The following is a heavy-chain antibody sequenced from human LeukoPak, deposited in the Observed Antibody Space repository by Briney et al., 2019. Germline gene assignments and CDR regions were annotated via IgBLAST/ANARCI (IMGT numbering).Heavy chain of an antibody. D-gene: IGHD1-26*01. CDR3: ARDREVGRDNAISWFDP. CDR1: GGSISNYC. J-gene: IGHJ5*02. V-gene: IGHV4-4*07. CDR2: ICATGSS. Sequence: SETLSLTCTVSGGSISNYCWSWIRQPAGNGLEWIGRICATGSSNYNPFLKSRVTMSVDTSKKQFSPKLSSVTAADTAVYYCARDREVGRDNAISWFDPWGQGILVTVSS.